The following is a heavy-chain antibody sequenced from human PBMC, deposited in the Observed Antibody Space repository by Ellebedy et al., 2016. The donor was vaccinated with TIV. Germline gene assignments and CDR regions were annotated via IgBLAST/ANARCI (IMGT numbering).Heavy chain of an antibody. CDR1: GFTFSTYS. Sequence: GESLKISXVVPGFTFSTYSMNWVRQAPGKGLEWVSSISSDENYIYYRDSLKGRFTISKDNAKNSLYLQMNSLRAEDTAVYYCATYPISYYFDGPFEYWGQGALVTVSS. CDR3: ATYPISYYFDGPFEY. J-gene: IGHJ4*02. CDR2: ISSDENYI. V-gene: IGHV3-21*06. D-gene: IGHD3-22*01.